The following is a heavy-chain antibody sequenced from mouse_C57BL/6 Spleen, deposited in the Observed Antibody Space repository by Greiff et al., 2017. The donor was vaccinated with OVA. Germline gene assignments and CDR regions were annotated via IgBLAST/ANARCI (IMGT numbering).Heavy chain of an antibody. D-gene: IGHD2-5*01. V-gene: IGHV1-80*01. CDR3: ARSAYYSNYGGAMDY. CDR2: FYPGDGDT. J-gene: IGHJ4*01. Sequence: QVQLQQSGAELVKPGASVKISCKASGYAFSSYWMNWVKQRPGKGLEWIGQFYPGDGDTNYNGKFKGKATLTADKSSSTAYMQLSSLTSEDSAVYFCARSAYYSNYGGAMDYWGQGTSVTVSS. CDR1: GYAFSSYW.